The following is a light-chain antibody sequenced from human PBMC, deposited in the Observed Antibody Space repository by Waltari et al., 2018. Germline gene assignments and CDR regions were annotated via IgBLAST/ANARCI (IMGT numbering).Light chain of an antibody. V-gene: IGKV2-30*02. J-gene: IGKJ4*01. CDR3: MQGTHWPWT. Sequence: EVVMTQAPLPLPVTLGKAATFSVRSSQSFVHSDGNTYLNWFQQRPGQSPRRLIYKVSNRDSGVPDRFSGSGSGTDFTLKISRVEAEDVGIYYCMQGTHWPWTFGGGTKVEIK. CDR1: QSFVHSDGNTY. CDR2: KVS.